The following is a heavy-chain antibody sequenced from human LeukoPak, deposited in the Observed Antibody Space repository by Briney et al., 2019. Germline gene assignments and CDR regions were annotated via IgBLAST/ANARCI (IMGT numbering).Heavy chain of an antibody. J-gene: IGHJ5*02. Sequence: SQTPSLTCAISGDSVSSNSAAWNWIRQSPSRGLEWLGRTYYRSKWYNDYAVSVKSRITTNPDTSKNQFSLQLNSVTPEDTAVYYCARDRAAAGTGSKPNWFDPWGQGTLVTVSS. CDR2: TYYRSKWYN. V-gene: IGHV6-1*01. CDR3: ARDRAAAGTGSKPNWFDP. CDR1: GDSVSSNSAA. D-gene: IGHD6-13*01.